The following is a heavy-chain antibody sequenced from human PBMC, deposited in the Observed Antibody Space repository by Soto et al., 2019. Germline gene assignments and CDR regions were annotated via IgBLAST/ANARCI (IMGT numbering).Heavy chain of an antibody. J-gene: IGHJ4*02. V-gene: IGHV4-4*02. Sequence: SETLSLTCGVSGGSLSTPVWWTWVRLTPGKGPEWIGEVFHSGSVNYNPSLQSRVTISVDKSTNHFSLRLTSVTAADTAVYYCARKAWTRLDYWGQGALVTVPS. CDR3: ARKAWTRLDY. CDR2: VFHSGSV. CDR1: GGSLSTPVW. D-gene: IGHD1-1*01.